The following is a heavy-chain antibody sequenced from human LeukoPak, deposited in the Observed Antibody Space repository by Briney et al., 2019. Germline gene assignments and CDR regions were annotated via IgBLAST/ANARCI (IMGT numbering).Heavy chain of an antibody. CDR1: GGSISSSSYY. J-gene: IGHJ4*02. Sequence: PSETLSLTCTVSGGSISSSSYYWGWIRQPPGKGLEWIGSIYYSGSTYYNPSLKSRVTISVDTSKNQFSLKLSSVTAADTAVYYCARVPYDSIIDYWGQGTLVTVSS. CDR3: ARVPYDSIIDY. CDR2: IYYSGST. V-gene: IGHV4-39*07. D-gene: IGHD3-22*01.